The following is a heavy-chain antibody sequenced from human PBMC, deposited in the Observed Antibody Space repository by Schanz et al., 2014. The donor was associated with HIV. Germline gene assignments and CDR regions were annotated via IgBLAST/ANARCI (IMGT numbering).Heavy chain of an antibody. Sequence: QVQLVESGGGVVQPGRSLRLSCAASGFIFSSYGMHWVRQAPGKGLEWVAVIWYDGSKKDYVDSVKGRFTISRDNSKNTLYLQMNSLRAEDTAVYYCARDRMTANWKNDMDVWGQGTTVTVSS. V-gene: IGHV3-33*01. CDR1: GFIFSSYG. D-gene: IGHD2-21*02. J-gene: IGHJ6*02. CDR3: ARDRMTANWKNDMDV. CDR2: IWYDGSKK.